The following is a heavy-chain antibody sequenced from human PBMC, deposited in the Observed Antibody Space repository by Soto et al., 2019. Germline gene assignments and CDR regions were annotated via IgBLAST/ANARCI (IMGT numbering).Heavy chain of an antibody. Sequence: SGPTAVYHTRTLTLACPVSGLSLSTNAVGVGWIRQPPGKALEWLAIVYWNDDKRYSPSLESRLTIARDTSKHQVVLTMTNMDPVDTGTYYCARRHFNKIAYFDYWGQGTLVPVSS. CDR2: VYWNDDK. J-gene: IGHJ4*02. V-gene: IGHV2-5*01. CDR1: GLSLSTNAVG. CDR3: ARRHFNKIAYFDY.